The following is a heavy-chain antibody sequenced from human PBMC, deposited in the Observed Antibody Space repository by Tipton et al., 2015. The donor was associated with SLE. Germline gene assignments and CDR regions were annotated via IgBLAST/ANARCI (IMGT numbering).Heavy chain of an antibody. J-gene: IGHJ6*02. CDR2: IYTSGST. CDR3: ARSRGLGSCSGDNCYDYYFGMDV. CDR1: GGSISIGTYY. D-gene: IGHD2-15*01. Sequence: TLSLTCTVSGGSISIGTYYWSWIRQPAGKGLEWIGRIYTSGSTNYNPSLKSRVTISVDTSKNQFSLRLSSVTAADTAVYFCARSRGLGSCSGDNCYDYYFGMDVWGQGTTVTVSS. V-gene: IGHV4-61*02.